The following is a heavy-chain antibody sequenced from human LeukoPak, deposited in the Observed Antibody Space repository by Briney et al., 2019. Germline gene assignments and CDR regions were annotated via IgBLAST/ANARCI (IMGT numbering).Heavy chain of an antibody. CDR1: GGTFSRYA. CDR2: SIPIFGTA. J-gene: IGHJ4*02. D-gene: IGHD3-22*01. CDR3: ARGRRYYDSSGYQAPLDY. Sequence: GAPVTVSCKASGGTFSRYAISWVRQAPGQGLEWMGGSIPIFGTANYAQKFQGRVTITTDESTSTAYMELNSLRSEDTGVYYCARGRRYYDSSGYQAPLDYWGQGTLVTVSS. V-gene: IGHV1-69*05.